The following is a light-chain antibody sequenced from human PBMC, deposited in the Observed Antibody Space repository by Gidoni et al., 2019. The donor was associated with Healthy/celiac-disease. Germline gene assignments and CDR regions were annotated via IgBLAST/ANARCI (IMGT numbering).Light chain of an antibody. Sequence: QSALTQPASVSGYPGQSINISCTVTSSDVGSYNLVPWYQQHPGKAPKLMIYDVSKRPSGVSNRFSGSKSDNTASLTISGLQAEDAADYYCCSYAGSRTFVFGTGTKVTVL. J-gene: IGLJ1*01. V-gene: IGLV2-23*02. CDR2: DVS. CDR3: CSYAGSRTFV. CDR1: SSDVGSYNL.